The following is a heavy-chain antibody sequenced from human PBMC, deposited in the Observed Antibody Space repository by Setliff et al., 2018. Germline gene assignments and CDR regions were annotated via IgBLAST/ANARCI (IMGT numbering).Heavy chain of an antibody. D-gene: IGHD2-8*01. CDR1: GYSFTSHY. CDR3: SRLVRFCTRTTCQRLSGDDF. Sequence: ASVKVSCKTSGYSFTSHYVHWVRQAPGQGLEWMGVIKPGIDTTTYAEMFQGRVTLTADTSTNTAYMELRSLISDDTAVYYCSRLVRFCTRTTCQRLSGDDFWGQGTLVTVSS. CDR2: IKPGIDTT. V-gene: IGHV1-46*01. J-gene: IGHJ4*02.